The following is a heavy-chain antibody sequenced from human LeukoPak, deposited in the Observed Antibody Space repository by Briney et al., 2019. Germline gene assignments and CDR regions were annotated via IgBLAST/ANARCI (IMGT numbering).Heavy chain of an antibody. CDR2: IKSKTDGGTT. Sequence: SGGSLRLSCAASGFTFSNAWMSWVRQAPGKGLEWVGRIKSKTDGGTTDYAAPVKGRFTISRDDSKNTLYLQMNSLKTEDTAVYYCIPPSVTLDYYYYYMDVWGKGTTVTVSS. J-gene: IGHJ6*03. CDR3: IPPSVTLDYYYYYMDV. CDR1: GFTFSNAW. V-gene: IGHV3-15*01. D-gene: IGHD2-21*02.